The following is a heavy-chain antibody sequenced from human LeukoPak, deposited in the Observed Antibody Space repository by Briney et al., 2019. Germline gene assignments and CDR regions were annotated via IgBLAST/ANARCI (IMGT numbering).Heavy chain of an antibody. CDR1: GFTFSTYA. Sequence: LTGGSLRLSCAASGFTFSTYALSWVRQAPGKGLEWASSISGSAGGTYYADSVKGRFTISRDNSENTLYLQMHSLRAEDTAVYYCAKNWVASSWFNWFDPWGQGTLVAVSS. CDR3: AKNWVASSWFNWFDP. J-gene: IGHJ5*02. CDR2: ISGSAGGT. D-gene: IGHD6-13*01. V-gene: IGHV3-23*01.